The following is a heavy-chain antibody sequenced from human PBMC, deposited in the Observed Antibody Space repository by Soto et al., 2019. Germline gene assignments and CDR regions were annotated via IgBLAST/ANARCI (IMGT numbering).Heavy chain of an antibody. D-gene: IGHD4-17*01. Sequence: QVQLVQSGAEVKKPGASVKVSCKVSGYTLTELSMHWVRQAPGKGLEWMGGFDPEDGETIYAQKFQGRVTMTEDTSTDTAYMELSSLRSEDTAVYYCATPMIGYGDYVLAFDYWGQGTLVTVSS. CDR2: FDPEDGET. CDR1: GYTLTELS. J-gene: IGHJ4*02. CDR3: ATPMIGYGDYVLAFDY. V-gene: IGHV1-24*01.